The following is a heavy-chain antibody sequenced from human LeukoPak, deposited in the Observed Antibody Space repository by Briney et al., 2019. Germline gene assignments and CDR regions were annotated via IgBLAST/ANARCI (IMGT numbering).Heavy chain of an antibody. CDR1: GFTLSSYA. Sequence: GGSLRLSCAASGFTLSSYAMSWVRQGPGKGLEWVSAISVSGNTYHADSVKGRFTISRDNAKNSLYLQVDSLRAEDTAVYFCARAGSGSYYTIFDYWGQGALVTVSS. D-gene: IGHD1-26*01. CDR3: ARAGSGSYYTIFDY. J-gene: IGHJ4*02. V-gene: IGHV3-23*01. CDR2: ISVSGNT.